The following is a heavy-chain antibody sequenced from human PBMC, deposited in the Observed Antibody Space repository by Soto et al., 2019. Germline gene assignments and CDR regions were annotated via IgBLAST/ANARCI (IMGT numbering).Heavy chain of an antibody. D-gene: IGHD5-18*01. CDR1: GYSFTSYG. Sequence: QVQLVQSGAEVRKPGASVKVSCKASGYSFTSYGIAWVRQAPGQGLEWMGWVNIYEGSTNYAQKFQGRVTMTTDTSTITVYLEERSLRSDDTAMYYCARERGGYAYGDYWGQGTLVTVSS. CDR2: VNIYEGST. J-gene: IGHJ4*02. CDR3: ARERGGYAYGDY. V-gene: IGHV1-18*01.